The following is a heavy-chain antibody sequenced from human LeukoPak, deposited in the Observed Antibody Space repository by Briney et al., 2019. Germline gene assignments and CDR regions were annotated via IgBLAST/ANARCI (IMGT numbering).Heavy chain of an antibody. CDR3: TTRDSSGVRDRVDP. D-gene: IGHD3-22*01. CDR1: GFTFSNAW. J-gene: IGHJ5*02. Sequence: GGSLRLSCAASGFTFSNAWTSWVRQAPGKGLEWVGRIKSKTDGGTTDYAAPVKGRFTISRDDSKNTLYLQMNSLKTEDTAVYYCTTRDSSGVRDRVDPWGQGTLVTVSS. CDR2: IKSKTDGGTT. V-gene: IGHV3-15*01.